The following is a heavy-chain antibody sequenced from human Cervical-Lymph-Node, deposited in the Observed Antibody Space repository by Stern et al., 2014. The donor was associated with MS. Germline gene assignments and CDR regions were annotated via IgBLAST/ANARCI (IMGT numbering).Heavy chain of an antibody. D-gene: IGHD2-8*02. CDR2: IIPFLNTA. Sequence: VQLVQSGAEVKKPGSSVKVSCKASGGTFTTHPITWWRQAPGQGLEWLGEIIPFLNTANYAQKFQGRITITADKSTGTTYMEISSLRFDDTAVYYCASSLVVSGHWGQGTLVIVS. CDR1: GGTFTTHP. CDR3: ASSLVVSGH. V-gene: IGHV1-69*06. J-gene: IGHJ4*02.